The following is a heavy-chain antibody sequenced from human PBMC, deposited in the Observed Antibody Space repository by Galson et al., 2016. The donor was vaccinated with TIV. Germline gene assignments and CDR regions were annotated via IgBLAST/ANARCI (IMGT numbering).Heavy chain of an antibody. CDR3: ARARYGDYFDY. J-gene: IGHJ4*02. Sequence: SVKVSCKASGYTFTGYYVHWVRQAPGQGLEWMGWIDPRSVATNYAQKFQGRVTMTRDTSISTAHMELTRLTPDDTAVYYCARARYGDYFDYWGQGTLVTVSS. D-gene: IGHD4-17*01. CDR1: GYTFTGYY. V-gene: IGHV1-2*02. CDR2: IDPRSVAT.